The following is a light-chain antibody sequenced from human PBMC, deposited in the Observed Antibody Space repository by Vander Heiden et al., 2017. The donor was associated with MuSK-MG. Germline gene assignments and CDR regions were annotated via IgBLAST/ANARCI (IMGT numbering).Light chain of an antibody. J-gene: IGKJ5*01. V-gene: IGKV1-39*01. CDR3: QQSDKTTIT. CDR1: QSITTY. Sequence: DIQMTQSPSFLSASVGDRVTITCRASQSITTYLHWYQQKPGEAPKLLIFGATTLQSGVPSRFSGSGSGTDFSLTITRLQPEDFATYYCQQSDKTTITFGQGTRLEIK. CDR2: GAT.